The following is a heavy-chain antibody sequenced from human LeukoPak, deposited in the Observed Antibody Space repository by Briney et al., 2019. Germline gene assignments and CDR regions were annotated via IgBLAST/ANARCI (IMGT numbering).Heavy chain of an antibody. CDR1: GGSISSYY. J-gene: IGHJ6*03. D-gene: IGHD1-1*01. Sequence: SETLSLTCTVSGGSISSYYWSWIRQPPGKGLEWIGYIYYSGSTNYNPSLKSRVTISVDTSKNQFSLKLSSVTAADTAVYYCARNYNPGSRYYYMDVWGKGTTVTVSS. V-gene: IGHV4-59*01. CDR2: IYYSGST. CDR3: ARNYNPGSRYYYMDV.